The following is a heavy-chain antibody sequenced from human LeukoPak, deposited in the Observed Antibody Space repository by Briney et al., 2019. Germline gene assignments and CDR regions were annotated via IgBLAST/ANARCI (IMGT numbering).Heavy chain of an antibody. CDR1: GYTFTRYG. J-gene: IGHJ4*02. D-gene: IGHD2-2*01. CDR2: ISVYNGNT. CDR3: ATVVVPAAMPFDY. Sequence: ASVKVSCKASGYTFTRYGISWVRQAPGQGLEWMGWISVYNGNTNYAQKLQCRVTLTPDTSTSTAYMQLRSLRCDDTAVYYCATVVVPAAMPFDYWRQRTLATVSS. V-gene: IGHV1-18*01.